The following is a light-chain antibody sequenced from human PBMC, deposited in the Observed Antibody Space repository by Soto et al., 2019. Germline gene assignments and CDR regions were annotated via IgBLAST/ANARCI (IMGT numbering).Light chain of an antibody. CDR3: QAWDSRSYVV. CDR1: KLGNKY. CDR2: QDN. Sequence: SYELTQPPSVSVSPGQTAIITCSGDKLGNKYTCWYQQKPGQSPVLVIYQDNKRPSGIPERFSGSNPGNTATLTISGTQAMDEADYYCQAWDSRSYVVFGGGT. J-gene: IGLJ3*02. V-gene: IGLV3-1*01.